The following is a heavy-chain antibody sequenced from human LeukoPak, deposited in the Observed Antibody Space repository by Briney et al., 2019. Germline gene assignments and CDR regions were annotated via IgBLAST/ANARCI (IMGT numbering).Heavy chain of an antibody. D-gene: IGHD3-10*01. J-gene: IGHJ4*02. CDR2: IYHSGST. CDR3: ASIITMVRGVPSYFDY. Sequence: PSETLSLTCTVSGYSISSGYYWGWIRQPPGKGLEWIGSIYHSGSTYYNPSLKSRVTISVDTSKNQFSLKLSSVTAADTAVHYCASIITMVRGVPSYFDYWGQGTLVTVSS. V-gene: IGHV4-38-2*02. CDR1: GYSISSGYY.